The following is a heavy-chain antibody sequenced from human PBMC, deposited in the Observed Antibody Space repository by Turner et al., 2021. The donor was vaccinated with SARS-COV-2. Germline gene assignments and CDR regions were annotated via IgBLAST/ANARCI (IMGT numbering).Heavy chain of an antibody. CDR3: VRDSSDYFLYRGIDY. J-gene: IGHJ4*02. CDR1: GFTFSSYS. Sequence: EVQLVESGGGLVKPGGSLRLSCAASGFTFSSYSMNWVRQAPGKGLEWVSHISSSGTYKYYAASLMGRFTISRDNAKNSLFLEMHSLRAEDTAIYYCVRDSSDYFLYRGIDYWGQGVLVTVSS. V-gene: IGHV3-21*01. CDR2: ISSSGTYK. D-gene: IGHD4-17*01.